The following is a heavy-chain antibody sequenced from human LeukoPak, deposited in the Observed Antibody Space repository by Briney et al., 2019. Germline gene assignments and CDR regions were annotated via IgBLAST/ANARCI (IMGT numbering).Heavy chain of an antibody. D-gene: IGHD3-10*01. CDR3: ASSLGFRDAFDI. J-gene: IGHJ3*02. Sequence: SETLSLTCTVSGGSISSYYWSWIRQPAGKGLGWIGRIYTSGSTNYNPSLKSRVTMSVDTSKNQFSLKLSSVTAADTAVYYCASSLGFRDAFDIWGQGTMVTVSS. CDR2: IYTSGST. CDR1: GGSISSYY. V-gene: IGHV4-4*07.